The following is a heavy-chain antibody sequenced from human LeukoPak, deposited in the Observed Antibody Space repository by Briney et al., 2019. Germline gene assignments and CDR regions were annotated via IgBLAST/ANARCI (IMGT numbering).Heavy chain of an antibody. V-gene: IGHV4-59*01. CDR1: GGSISSYY. CDR3: ARTSIFGVVLFDY. D-gene: IGHD3-3*01. CDR2: IYYSGSS. J-gene: IGHJ4*02. Sequence: PSETLSLTCSVSGGSISSYYWSWIRQPPGKGLEWIGYIYYSGSSYYNPSLKSRVTISVDTSKNQFSLRLSSVTAADTAVYYCARTSIFGVVLFDYWGQGTLVTVSS.